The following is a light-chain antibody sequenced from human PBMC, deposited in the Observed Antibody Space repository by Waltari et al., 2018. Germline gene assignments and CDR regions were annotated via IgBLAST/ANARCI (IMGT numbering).Light chain of an antibody. CDR3: YSAADNRLL. J-gene: IGLJ2*01. CDR1: VLAKGY. V-gene: IGLV3-27*01. CDR2: KDF. Sequence: SYELTQPSSESVSQGQTATITCSGDVLAKGYVGWFGQGPGQAPVLVIYKDFEQPSGIPERFSGSRSGTTVTLTISGAQVEDEAEYYCYSAADNRLLFGGGTNLTVL.